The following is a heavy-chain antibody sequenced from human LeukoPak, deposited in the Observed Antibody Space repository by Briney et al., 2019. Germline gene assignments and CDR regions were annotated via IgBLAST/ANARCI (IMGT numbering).Heavy chain of an antibody. J-gene: IGHJ4*02. D-gene: IGHD3-10*01. CDR1: GYTFTSYA. CDR3: ARVSAGLLWFGELSHTIDY. Sequence: GASVKVSCKASGYTFTSYAMNWVRQAPGQGLEWMGWINTNTGNPTYAQGFTGRFVFSLDTSVSTAYLQISSLKAEDTAVYYCARVSAGLLWFGELSHTIDYWGQGTLVTVSS. V-gene: IGHV7-4-1*02. CDR2: INTNTGNP.